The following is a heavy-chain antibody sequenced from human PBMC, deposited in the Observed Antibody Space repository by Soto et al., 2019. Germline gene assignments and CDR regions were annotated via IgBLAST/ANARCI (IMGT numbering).Heavy chain of an antibody. Sequence: ASVKVSCKASGYTFTSYYMHWVRQAPGQGLEWMGIINPSGGSTSYAQKFQGRVTMTRDTSTSTVYMELSSLRSEDTAVYYCAREDNIVLVTAYYYYVMDLWCQGTTVTVSS. CDR2: INPSGGST. J-gene: IGHJ6*02. D-gene: IGHD2-21*02. CDR1: GYTFTSYY. V-gene: IGHV1-46*01. CDR3: AREDNIVLVTAYYYYVMDL.